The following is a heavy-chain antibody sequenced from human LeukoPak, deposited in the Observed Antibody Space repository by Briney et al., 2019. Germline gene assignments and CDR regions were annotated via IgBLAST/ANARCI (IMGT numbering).Heavy chain of an antibody. CDR1: GFTVTSNY. J-gene: IGHJ4*02. V-gene: IGHV3-23*01. D-gene: IGHD1-1*01. Sequence: GGSLRLSCAVSGFTVTSNYMSWVRQAPGKGVEWVSAISGSGGSTYYADSVKGRFTISRDNSKNTLYLQMNSLRAEDTAVYYCAKGYHFDYWGQGTLVTVSS. CDR2: ISGSGGST. CDR3: AKGYHFDY.